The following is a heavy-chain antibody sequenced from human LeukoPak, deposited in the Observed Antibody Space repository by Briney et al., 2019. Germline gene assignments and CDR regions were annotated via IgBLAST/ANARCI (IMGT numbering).Heavy chain of an antibody. V-gene: IGHV3-48*01. CDR3: ARPAKLRYYYYGMDV. CDR2: ISSSSTI. Sequence: GGSLRLSCAASGFTFSSYSMNWGRQAPGKGLEWVSYISSSSTIYYADSVKGRFTISRDNAKNSLYLQMNSLRAEDTAVYYCARPAKLRYYYYGMDVWGQGTTVTVSS. CDR1: GFTFSSYS. J-gene: IGHJ6*02. D-gene: IGHD1-7*01.